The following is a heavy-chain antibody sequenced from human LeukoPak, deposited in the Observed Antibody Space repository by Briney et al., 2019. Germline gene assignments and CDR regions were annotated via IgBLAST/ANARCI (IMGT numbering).Heavy chain of an antibody. J-gene: IGHJ4*02. Sequence: ASVKASCKSSGYTFSNFDINWVRQAPGQGPEWMGWMNPVTGNAGSAQKFQGRVTLTRDMSISTAYMELSSLTFDDTAFYYCARTPMGTAALYWGQGTLITVSS. CDR2: MNPVTGNA. D-gene: IGHD2-2*01. V-gene: IGHV1-8*01. CDR1: GYTFSNFD. CDR3: ARTPMGTAALY.